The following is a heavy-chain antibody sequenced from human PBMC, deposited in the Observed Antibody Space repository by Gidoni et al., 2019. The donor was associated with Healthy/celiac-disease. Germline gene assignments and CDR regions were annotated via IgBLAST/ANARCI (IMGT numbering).Heavy chain of an antibody. Sequence: QVQLVESGGGVVEPGRSLRLSCAASGFTFSSYGMHWVRQAPGKGLEWVAGISYDGSNKYYADSVKGRFTISRANSKHTLYLQMNSLRAEDTAVYYCAKEIGYGDYVRLHYYYGMDVWGQGTTVTVSS. CDR3: AKEIGYGDYVRLHYYYGMDV. CDR1: GFTFSSYG. CDR2: ISYDGSNK. V-gene: IGHV3-30*18. J-gene: IGHJ6*02. D-gene: IGHD4-17*01.